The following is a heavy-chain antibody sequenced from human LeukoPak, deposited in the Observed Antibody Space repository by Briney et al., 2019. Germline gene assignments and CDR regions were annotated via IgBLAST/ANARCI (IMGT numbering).Heavy chain of an antibody. D-gene: IGHD3/OR15-3a*01. Sequence: GGSLRLSCAASGFTFSSYAMSWVRQAPGKGLEWVSAISGSGGSTYYADSVKGRFTISRDNSKNTLYLQMNSLRAEDTAVFYCARDQYDTWSRRGNLDSWGQGTLVIVSS. V-gene: IGHV3-23*01. CDR2: ISGSGGST. CDR3: ARDQYDTWSRRGNLDS. CDR1: GFTFSSYA. J-gene: IGHJ4*02.